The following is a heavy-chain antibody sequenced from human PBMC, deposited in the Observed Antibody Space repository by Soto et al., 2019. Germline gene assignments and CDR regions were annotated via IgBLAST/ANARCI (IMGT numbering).Heavy chain of an antibody. V-gene: IGHV4-38-2*01. D-gene: IGHD3-10*01. CDR1: GYSISSGYY. Sequence: KTSETLSLTCAVSGYSISSGYYWGWIRQPPGKGLEWIGSIYHSGSTYYNPSLKSRVTISVDTSKNQFSLKLSSVTAADTAVYYCARVGGGDYYGSGSYYKNWFDPWGQGTLVTVS. CDR2: IYHSGST. J-gene: IGHJ5*02. CDR3: ARVGGGDYYGSGSYYKNWFDP.